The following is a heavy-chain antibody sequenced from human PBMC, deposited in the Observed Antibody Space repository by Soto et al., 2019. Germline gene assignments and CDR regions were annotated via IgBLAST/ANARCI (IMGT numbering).Heavy chain of an antibody. CDR2: IYYSGST. J-gene: IGHJ4*02. CDR1: GGSISSGDYY. V-gene: IGHV4-30-4*01. Sequence: SETLSLTCTVSGGSISSGDYYWSWIRQPPGKGLERIGYIYYSGSTYYNLSLKSRATISVDTSKIQFSLKLSSVISAVTAVYYCARSRGARYFDYWGQGTLVTVSS. CDR3: ARSRGARYFDY.